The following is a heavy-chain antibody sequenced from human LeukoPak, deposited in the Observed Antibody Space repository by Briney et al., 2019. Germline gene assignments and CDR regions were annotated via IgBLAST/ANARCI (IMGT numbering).Heavy chain of an antibody. V-gene: IGHV4-59*08. J-gene: IGHJ5*02. CDR2: IYYSGST. D-gene: IGHD3-10*01. CDR1: GGSISSYY. Sequence: SETLSLTCTVSGGSISSYYWSWVRQPPGKGLEWLGYIYYSGSTNYHPSLKSRVTISVDTSKNQFSLKLSSVTAADTAVYYCATYGSGSLRRINWFDPWGQGTLVTVSS. CDR3: ATYGSGSLRRINWFDP.